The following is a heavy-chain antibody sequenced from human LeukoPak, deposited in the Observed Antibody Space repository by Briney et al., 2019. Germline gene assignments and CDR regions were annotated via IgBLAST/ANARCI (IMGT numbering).Heavy chain of an antibody. D-gene: IGHD6-19*01. CDR1: GGSISSSSFH. CDR3: ARQGYISGQGFRINWFDP. Sequence: PSKTLSLTCTVSGGSISSSSFHWGWIRQPPGKGLEWIGTIFYSGSTYYNPSLKSRVTMSVDTSKNQFSLKLSSVTAADTAVYYCARQGYISGQGFRINWFDPWGQGSLVTVSS. V-gene: IGHV4-39*01. CDR2: IFYSGST. J-gene: IGHJ5*02.